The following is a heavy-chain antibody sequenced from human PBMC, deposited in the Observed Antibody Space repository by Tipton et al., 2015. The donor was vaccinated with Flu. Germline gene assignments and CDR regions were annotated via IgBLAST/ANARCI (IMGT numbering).Heavy chain of an antibody. Sequence: LRLSCTVSGDSISSDFLWDWIRQPPGKGLEWIATIHRFGSTNYNPSLKSRLTISVDTSKNQFSLEMTSVTAADMAVYYCARRDFSNYVSDPKNWFDPWGQGILVTVSS. V-gene: IGHV4-38-2*02. CDR3: ARRDFSNYVSDPKNWFDP. CDR1: GDSISSDFL. J-gene: IGHJ5*02. D-gene: IGHD4-11*01. CDR2: IHRFGST.